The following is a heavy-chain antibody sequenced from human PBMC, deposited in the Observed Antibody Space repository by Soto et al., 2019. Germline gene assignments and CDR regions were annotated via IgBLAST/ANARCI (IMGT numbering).Heavy chain of an antibody. CDR1: GGSISSSSYY. CDR3: TRQDYYGSRSYYRAYYFDS. V-gene: IGHV4-39*01. CDR2: IYYSGST. D-gene: IGHD3-10*01. Sequence: SETLSLTCTVSGGSISSSSYYWGWIRQPPGKGLEWIGNIYYSGSTHHNPSLESRVTRSIDTSKNQFSLKLSSVTAADTAVYYCTRQDYYGSRSYYRAYYFDSWGQGTLVTVSS. J-gene: IGHJ4*02.